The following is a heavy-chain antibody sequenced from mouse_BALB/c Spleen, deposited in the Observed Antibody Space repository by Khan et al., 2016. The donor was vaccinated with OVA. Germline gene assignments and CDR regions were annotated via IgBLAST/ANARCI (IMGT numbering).Heavy chain of an antibody. Sequence: QVQLKESGPGLVAPSQTLSITCTASGFSLSNYGVHWVRQPPGKGLEWLGVIWAGGSTNHYSALMSRLSISKDDSKSQVFLKMNSLQTDDTAMYYCASAFYSGAWFAYWGQGTLVTVSA. CDR1: GFSLSNYG. CDR3: ASAFYSGAWFAY. CDR2: IWAGGST. J-gene: IGHJ3*01. D-gene: IGHD1-1*01. V-gene: IGHV2-9*02.